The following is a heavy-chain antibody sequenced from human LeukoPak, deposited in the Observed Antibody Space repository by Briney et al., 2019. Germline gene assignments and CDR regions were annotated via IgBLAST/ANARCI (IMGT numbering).Heavy chain of an antibody. V-gene: IGHV1-18*01. CDR3: ARVNCSSTSCYLPDY. CDR2: ISAYNGNT. J-gene: IGHJ4*02. D-gene: IGHD2-2*01. CDR1: GYTFTSYG. Sequence: ASVKVSCKASGYTFTSYGISWVRQAPGQGLEWMGWISAYNGNTNYAQKLQGRVTMTTDTSTSTAYMELRSLRSDDTAVYYCARVNCSSTSCYLPDYWGQGTLVTVSS.